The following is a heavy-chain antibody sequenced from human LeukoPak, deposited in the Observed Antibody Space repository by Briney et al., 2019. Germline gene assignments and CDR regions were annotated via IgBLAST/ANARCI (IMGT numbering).Heavy chain of an antibody. CDR2: ISSSGSTI. CDR3: ARFTVTTFPYYFDY. V-gene: IGHV3-48*03. J-gene: IGHJ4*02. CDR1: GFTFSSYE. Sequence: PGGSLRLSCAASGFTFSSYEMNWVRQAPGKGLEWVSYISSSGSTIYYVDSVKGRFTISRDNAKNSLYLQMNSLRAEDTAVYYCARFTVTTFPYYFDYWGQGTLVTVSS. D-gene: IGHD4-17*01.